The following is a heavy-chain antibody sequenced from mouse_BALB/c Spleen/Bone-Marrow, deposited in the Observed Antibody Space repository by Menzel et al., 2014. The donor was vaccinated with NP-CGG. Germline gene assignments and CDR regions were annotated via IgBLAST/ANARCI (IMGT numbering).Heavy chain of an antibody. CDR3: IRSAGTGFAY. Sequence: QVQLQQSGTELVKPGASVKLSCKASGYTFASYYMFWVKQRPGQGLEWIGEINLSNGGTVFNEKFKSKVTLTVDKSSSTAYIQLSGLTSEDSAVYYCIRSAGTGFAYWGQGTLVTVS. D-gene: IGHD3-3*01. V-gene: IGHV1-53*01. J-gene: IGHJ3*01. CDR1: GYTFASYY. CDR2: INLSNGGT.